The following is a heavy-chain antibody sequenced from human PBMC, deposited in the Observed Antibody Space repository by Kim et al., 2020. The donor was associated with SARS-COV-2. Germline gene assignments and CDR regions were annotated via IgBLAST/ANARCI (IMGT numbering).Heavy chain of an antibody. D-gene: IGHD1-26*01. J-gene: IGHJ6*04. V-gene: IGHV3-11*04. Sequence: DRFTIARDNAKNSLYLQMNSLRAEDTAVYYCAREGGSYYSDYYYYYGMDVWGKGTTVTVSS. CDR3: AREGGSYYSDYYYYYGMDV.